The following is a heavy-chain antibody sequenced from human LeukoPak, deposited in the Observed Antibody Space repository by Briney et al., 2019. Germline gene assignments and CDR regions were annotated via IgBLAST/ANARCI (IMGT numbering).Heavy chain of an antibody. J-gene: IGHJ4*02. CDR1: GGSISSYY. D-gene: IGHD2-15*01. CDR2: IYYSGST. Sequence: SETLSLTCTVSGGSISSYYWSWIRQPPGKGLEWIGYIYYSGSTNYNPSLKSRVTISVDTSKNQFSLKLSPVTAADTAVYYCARGGGYCSGGSCYEAAGSDFDYWGQGTLVTVSS. V-gene: IGHV4-59*12. CDR3: ARGGGYCSGGSCYEAAGSDFDY.